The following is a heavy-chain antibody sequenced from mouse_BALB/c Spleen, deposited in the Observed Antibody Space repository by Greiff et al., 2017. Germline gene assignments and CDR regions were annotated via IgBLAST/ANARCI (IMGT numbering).Heavy chain of an antibody. V-gene: IGHV1-14*01. CDR2: INPYNDGT. CDR3: ARDGHYYDAMDY. Sequence: VQLKQSGPELVKPGASVKMSCKASGYTFTSYVMNWVKQKPGQGLEWIGYINPYNDGTKYNEKFKGKATLTSDKSSSTAYMELSSLTSEDAAVYCCARDGHYYDAMDYWGQGTSVTVSA. CDR1: GYTFTSYV. J-gene: IGHJ4*01. D-gene: IGHD2-3*01.